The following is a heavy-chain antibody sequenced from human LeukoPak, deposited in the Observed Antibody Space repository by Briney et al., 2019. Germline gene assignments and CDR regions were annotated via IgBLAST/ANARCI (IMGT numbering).Heavy chain of an antibody. CDR1: GFTVSSNY. J-gene: IGHJ4*02. Sequence: GGSLRLSCAASGFTVSSNYMSWVRQAPGKGLEWVSVIYSGGSTYYADSVKGRFTISRDNFKNTLYLQMNSLRAEDTAVYYCARDGRGGYLDYWGQGTLVTVSS. CDR2: IYSGGST. CDR3: ARDGRGGYLDY. D-gene: IGHD3-16*01. V-gene: IGHV3-53*01.